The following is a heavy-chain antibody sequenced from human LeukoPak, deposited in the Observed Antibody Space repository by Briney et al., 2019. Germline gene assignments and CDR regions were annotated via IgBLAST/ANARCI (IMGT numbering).Heavy chain of an antibody. D-gene: IGHD3-10*01. J-gene: IGHJ6*03. V-gene: IGHV4-61*02. CDR2: IYSSGST. CDR3: AREPGTTVRGSRRGYDDYYYYMDV. Sequence: PSQTLSLTCTVSGGSISSGSYYWSWIRQPAGKGLEWIGRIYSSGSTNYNPSLKSRVTVSVDTAKNQFSLKLSSVTAADSAVYYCAREPGTTVRGSRRGYDDYYYYMDVWGKGTTVTISS. CDR1: GGSISSGSYY.